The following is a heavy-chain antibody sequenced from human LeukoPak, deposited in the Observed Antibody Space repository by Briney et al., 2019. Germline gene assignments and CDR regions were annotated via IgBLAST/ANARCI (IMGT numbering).Heavy chain of an antibody. CDR3: ARQVGATLRYFHH. CDR2: IFRDGNT. CDR1: NYSISSGYY. Sequence: SETLSLTCGVSNYSISSGYYWGRIRQSPGEGLEWIGSIFRDGNTYYNPSLKSRVTISVDTSKNQFSLKLASVTAADTAVYYCARQVGATLRYFHHWGQGTLVLVSS. D-gene: IGHD1-26*01. J-gene: IGHJ1*01. V-gene: IGHV4-38-2*01.